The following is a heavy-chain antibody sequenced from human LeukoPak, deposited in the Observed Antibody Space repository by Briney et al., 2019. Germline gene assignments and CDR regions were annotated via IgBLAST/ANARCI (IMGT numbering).Heavy chain of an antibody. CDR1: GFTFSSYS. V-gene: IGHV3-21*01. Sequence: AGGSLRLSCAASGFTFSSYSMNWVRQAPGKGLEWVSSISSSSSYIYYADSVKGRFTISRDNAKNSLYLQMNSLRAEDTAVYYCARSALLWFGESPDYWGQGTLVTVSS. CDR3: ARSALLWFGESPDY. CDR2: ISSSSSYI. D-gene: IGHD3-10*01. J-gene: IGHJ4*02.